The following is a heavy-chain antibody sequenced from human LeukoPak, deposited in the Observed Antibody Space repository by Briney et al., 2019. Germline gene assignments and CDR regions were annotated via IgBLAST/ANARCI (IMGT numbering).Heavy chain of an antibody. V-gene: IGHV3-73*01. D-gene: IGHD2-21*02. J-gene: IGHJ4*02. CDR1: GFTFSGSP. CDR3: STYMTATFDY. CDR2: IRGKTYNYAA. Sequence: PGGSLKLSCTASGFTFSGSPIHWVRQASGKGLEWVGRIRGKTYNYAAVYNMSLEGRFTISRDDSRNTAYLEMNSLETEDTAVYYCSTYMTATFDYWGQGTLVTVSS.